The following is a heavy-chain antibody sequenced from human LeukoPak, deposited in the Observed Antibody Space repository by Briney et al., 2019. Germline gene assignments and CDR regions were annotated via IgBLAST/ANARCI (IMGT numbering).Heavy chain of an antibody. V-gene: IGHV4-59*08. CDR3: ERRRTGSYGDYEDY. CDR1: GGSITSYY. Sequence: SETLSLTCTVSGGSITSYYLSWIRQPPGKGLEWIGYIYYSGSTNYNPSLKKRGTISINTSKNQFSLKLIPVTAADTAVYYCERRRTGSYGDYEDYWGQGTVVTVSS. CDR2: IYYSGST. D-gene: IGHD4-17*01. J-gene: IGHJ4*02.